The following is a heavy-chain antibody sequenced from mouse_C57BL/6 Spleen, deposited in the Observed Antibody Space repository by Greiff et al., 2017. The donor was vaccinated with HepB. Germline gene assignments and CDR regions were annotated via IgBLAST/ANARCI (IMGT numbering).Heavy chain of an antibody. CDR3: ARFYGSSPFVY. CDR1: GFTFTDYY. D-gene: IGHD1-1*01. Sequence: DVKLVESGGGLVQPGGSLSLSCAASGFTFTDYYMSWVRQPPGKALEWLGFIRNKANGYTTEYSASVKGRFTISRDNSQSILYLQMNALRAEDSATYYCARFYGSSPFVYWGQGTLVTVSA. V-gene: IGHV7-3*01. J-gene: IGHJ3*01. CDR2: IRNKANGYTT.